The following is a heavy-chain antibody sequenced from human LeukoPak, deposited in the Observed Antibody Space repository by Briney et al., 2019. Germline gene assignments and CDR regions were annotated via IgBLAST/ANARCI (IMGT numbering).Heavy chain of an antibody. Sequence: GGSLRLSRAASGFTFSSYGMHLVRQAPGKGLGWVAFIRYDGSNKYYADSVKGRFTISRDNSKNTLYLQMNSLRAEDTAVYYCAKVYSSSWYSPYYYYYYMDVRGKGTTVTISS. J-gene: IGHJ6*03. V-gene: IGHV3-30*02. D-gene: IGHD6-13*01. CDR1: GFTFSSYG. CDR2: IRYDGSNK. CDR3: AKVYSSSWYSPYYYYYYMDV.